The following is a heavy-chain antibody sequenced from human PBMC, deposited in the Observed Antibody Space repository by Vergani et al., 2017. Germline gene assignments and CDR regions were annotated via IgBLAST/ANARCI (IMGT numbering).Heavy chain of an antibody. CDR1: GFTFSSYS. V-gene: IGHV3-21*01. Sequence: EVQLVESGGGLVKPGGSLRLSCAASGFTFSSYSMNWVRQAPGKGLEWVSSISSSSSYIYYADSVKGRFTISRDNAKNSLYLQMNSLRAEDTAVYYCARVPTVTQRWLDYWGQGTLVTVSS. CDR2: ISSSSSYI. CDR3: ARVPTVTQRWLDY. D-gene: IGHD4-17*01. J-gene: IGHJ4*02.